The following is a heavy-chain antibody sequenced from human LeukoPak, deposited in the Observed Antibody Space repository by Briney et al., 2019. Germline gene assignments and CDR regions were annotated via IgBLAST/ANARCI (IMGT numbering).Heavy chain of an antibody. D-gene: IGHD4-17*01. CDR1: GGSFSGYY. V-gene: IGHV4-34*01. J-gene: IGHJ4*02. CDR3: ARDRAYGDYVSGDY. CDR2: IYYSGST. Sequence: TSETLSLTCAVYGGSFSGYYWSWIRQPPGKGLEWIGYIYYSGSTYYNPSLKSRVTISVDTSKNQFSLKLSSVTAADTAVYYCARDRAYGDYVSGDYWGQGTLVTVSS.